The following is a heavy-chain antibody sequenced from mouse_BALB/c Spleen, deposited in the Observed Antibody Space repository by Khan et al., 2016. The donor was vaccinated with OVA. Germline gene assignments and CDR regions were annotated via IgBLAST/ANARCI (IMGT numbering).Heavy chain of an antibody. CDR3: ARGNWQSYYFDY. V-gene: IGHV1S136*01. CDR1: GYIFTNYV. D-gene: IGHD4-1*01. J-gene: IGHJ2*01. Sequence: DVQLVESGPELVKPGASVKMSCKASGYIFTNYVLHWVKQKPGQGLEWIGYINPYNGGTQYNEKFKGKATLASDKSSITAYMELSSLTSEDSAVYYCARGNWQSYYFDYWGQGTTLTLSS. CDR2: INPYNGGT.